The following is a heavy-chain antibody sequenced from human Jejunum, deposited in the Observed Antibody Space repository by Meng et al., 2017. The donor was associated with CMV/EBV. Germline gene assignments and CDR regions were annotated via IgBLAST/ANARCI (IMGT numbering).Heavy chain of an antibody. Sequence: AASGLTVSSNYMTWVRQAPGKGLEWVSLIYSGGGIYYADSVKGRFTISRDISKNTVYLQMNSLRAEDTAVYYCAKDLLGSGIYPEYWGQGTLVTVSS. V-gene: IGHV3-66*02. J-gene: IGHJ4*02. D-gene: IGHD3-10*01. CDR1: GLTVSSNY. CDR3: AKDLLGSGIYPEY. CDR2: IYSGGGI.